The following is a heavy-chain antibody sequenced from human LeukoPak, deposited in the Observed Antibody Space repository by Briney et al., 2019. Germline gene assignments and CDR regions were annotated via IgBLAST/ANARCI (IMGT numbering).Heavy chain of an antibody. Sequence: GGFLRLSCAASGFTFSTYTMNWVRQAPGKGLEWVSYISSSSSAIYYADSVKGRFTMSRDNAKNSLYLQLNSLRAEDTAVYYCARLRYYGMDVWGQGTTVTVSS. CDR3: ARLRYYGMDV. J-gene: IGHJ6*02. CDR1: GFTFSTYT. CDR2: ISSSSSAI. V-gene: IGHV3-48*04.